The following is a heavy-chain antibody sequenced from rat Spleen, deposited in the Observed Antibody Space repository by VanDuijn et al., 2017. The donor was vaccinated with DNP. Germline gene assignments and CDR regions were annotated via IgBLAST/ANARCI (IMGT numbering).Heavy chain of an antibody. CDR3: ARGSGTYYWYFDF. CDR2: ITSSGGST. Sequence: EVQLVESGGGLVQPGNSLKLSCAASGFTFSDYAMAWVRQSPKKGLEWVAAITSSGGSTYYPDSVKGRFTISRDNAKNTLYLQMNSLRSEDTATYYCARGSGTYYWYFDFWGPGTMVTVSS. J-gene: IGHJ1*01. V-gene: IGHV5S23*01. CDR1: GFTFSDYA. D-gene: IGHD5-1*01.